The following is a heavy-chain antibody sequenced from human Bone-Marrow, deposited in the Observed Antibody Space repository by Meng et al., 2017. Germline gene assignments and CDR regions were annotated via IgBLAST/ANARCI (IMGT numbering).Heavy chain of an antibody. CDR3: ASSMTTVTAEIDY. J-gene: IGHJ4*02. D-gene: IGHD4-17*01. V-gene: IGHV4-30-4*08. CDR1: GASISNADYY. CDR2: IYYSGST. Sequence: QVQLQESGPGLVKPSQTLSLTCTVSGASISNADYYWSWIRQPPGKGLEWIGYIYYSGSTYYNPSLKSRVTISVDTSKNQFSLKLSSVTAADTAVYYCASSMTTVTAEIDYWGQGTLVTVSS.